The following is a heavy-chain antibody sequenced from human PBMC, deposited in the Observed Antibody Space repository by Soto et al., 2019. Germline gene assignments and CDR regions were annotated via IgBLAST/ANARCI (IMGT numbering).Heavy chain of an antibody. D-gene: IGHD2-15*01. Sequence: QVQLVQSGAEVKKPGASVKVSCKASGYTFTGYYMHWVRQAPGQGLEWMGWINPNSGGTNYAQKFQGWVTMTRDTSISTDYLELSRLRSDDTAVYYCARDRGYCSGGSCYSTGMDVWGQGTTVTVSS. CDR3: ARDRGYCSGGSCYSTGMDV. V-gene: IGHV1-2*04. CDR1: GYTFTGYY. J-gene: IGHJ6*02. CDR2: INPNSGGT.